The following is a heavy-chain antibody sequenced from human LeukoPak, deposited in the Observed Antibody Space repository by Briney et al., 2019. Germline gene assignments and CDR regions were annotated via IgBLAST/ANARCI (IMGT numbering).Heavy chain of an antibody. J-gene: IGHJ2*01. CDR3: ARDKEDYGDYGGLYWYLDL. V-gene: IGHV3-74*01. CDR1: GFTFSSYW. CDR2: INSDGSST. D-gene: IGHD4-17*01. Sequence: GGSLRLSCAASGFTFSSYWMHWVRQAPGKGLVWVSRINSDGSSTSYADSVKGRFTISRDNAKNTLYLQMNSLRAEDTAVYYCARDKEDYGDYGGLYWYLDLWGRGTLVTVSS.